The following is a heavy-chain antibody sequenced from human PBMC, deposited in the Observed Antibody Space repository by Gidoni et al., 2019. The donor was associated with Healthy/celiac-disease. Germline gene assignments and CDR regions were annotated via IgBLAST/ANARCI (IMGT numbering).Heavy chain of an antibody. CDR2: IWYDGSNK. CDR3: ARERLSYGPQKGFDY. CDR1: GVTFSSSG. Sequence: QVQLVESGGGVVQPGRSLRLSGAASGVTFSSSGMHWVRQAPGKGLEWVAVIWYDGSNKYYADSVKGRFTLSRDNSKNTLYLQMNSLRAEDTAVYYCARERLSYGPQKGFDYWGQGTLVTVSS. J-gene: IGHJ4*02. V-gene: IGHV3-33*01. D-gene: IGHD5-18*01.